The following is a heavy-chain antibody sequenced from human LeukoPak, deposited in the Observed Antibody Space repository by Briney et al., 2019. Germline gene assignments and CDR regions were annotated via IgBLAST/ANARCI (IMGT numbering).Heavy chain of an antibody. CDR1: GGTFSSYA. J-gene: IGHJ6*03. D-gene: IGHD4-11*01. V-gene: IGHV1-69*04. CDR2: IIPILGMA. CDR3: ARGGDYSNLGYYYYYMDV. Sequence: ASVKVSCKASGGTFSSYAISWVRQAPGQGLEWMGRIIPILGMANYAQKFQGRVTITADKSTSTAYMELSSLRSEDTAVYYCARGGDYSNLGYYYYYMDVWGKGTTVTVSS.